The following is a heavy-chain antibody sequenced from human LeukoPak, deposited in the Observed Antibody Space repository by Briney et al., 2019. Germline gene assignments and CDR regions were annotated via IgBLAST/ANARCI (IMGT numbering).Heavy chain of an antibody. D-gene: IGHD3-10*01. CDR3: AREVYGSGSWRYNWFDP. V-gene: IGHV4-4*07. Sequence: SETLSLTCTVSGGSISSYYWSWIRQPAGKGLEWIGRIYTSGSTNYNPSLKSRVTMSVDTSKNQFSLKLSSVTAADTAVYYCAREVYGSGSWRYNWFDPWGQGTLVTVSS. CDR1: GGSISSYY. CDR2: IYTSGST. J-gene: IGHJ5*02.